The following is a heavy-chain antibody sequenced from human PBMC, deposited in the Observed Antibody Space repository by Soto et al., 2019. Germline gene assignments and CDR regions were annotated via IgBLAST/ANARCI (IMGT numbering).Heavy chain of an antibody. CDR2: INAGNGNT. Sequence: ASVKVSCKASGYTFTSYAMHWVRQAPGQRLEWMGWINAGNGNTKYSQKFQGRVTITRDTSASTAYMELSSLRSEDTAVYYCAKQTWSGYDNWFDPWGQGTLVTVSS. CDR3: AKQTWSGYDNWFDP. J-gene: IGHJ5*02. V-gene: IGHV1-3*01. D-gene: IGHD3-3*01. CDR1: GYTFTSYA.